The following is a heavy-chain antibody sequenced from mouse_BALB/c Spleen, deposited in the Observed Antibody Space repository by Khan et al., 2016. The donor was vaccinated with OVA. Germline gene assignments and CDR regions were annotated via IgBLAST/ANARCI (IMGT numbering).Heavy chain of an antibody. CDR3: ARHGNYFSFDY. J-gene: IGHJ2*01. V-gene: IGHV5-12-2*01. CDR1: GFTFSSYI. CDR2: ISNGGGRT. D-gene: IGHD2-1*01. Sequence: EVELVESGGGLVQPGGSLKLSCAASGFTFSSYIMSWVRQTPEKRLEWVTYISNGGGRTYYLDTVKGRFTIARDNAKNTLYLQMSSLKSEDTAMYYCARHGNYFSFDYWGQGTTLTVSS.